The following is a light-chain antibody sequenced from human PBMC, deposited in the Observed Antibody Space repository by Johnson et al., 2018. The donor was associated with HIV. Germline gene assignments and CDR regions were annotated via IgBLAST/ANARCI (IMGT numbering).Light chain of an antibody. CDR1: SSDIGNNY. CDR2: DNN. CDR3: ATWDSMLSAGHV. V-gene: IGLV1-51*01. Sequence: QSVLTQSPSVSAAPGQKVTISCSGSSSDIGNNYVSCHQQLPGTAPKLLIYDNNKRPSGIPDRISGSKYGPSATLAITGPQTGDEADYYGATWDSMLSAGHVFGTGTKVTVL. J-gene: IGLJ1*01.